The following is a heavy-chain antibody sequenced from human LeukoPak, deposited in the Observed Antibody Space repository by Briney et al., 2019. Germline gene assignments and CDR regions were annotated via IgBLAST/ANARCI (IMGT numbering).Heavy chain of an antibody. CDR2: ISWDGGST. CDR3: AKDRVPYSYVGLFDY. CDR1: GFTFDDYT. V-gene: IGHV3-43*01. Sequence: GGSLRLSCAASGFTFDDYTMHWVRQAPGKGLEWVSLISWDGGSTYYADSVKGRFTISRDNSKNSLYLQMNSLGTEDTALYYCAKDRVPYSYVGLFDYWGQGTLVTVSS. D-gene: IGHD5-18*01. J-gene: IGHJ4*02.